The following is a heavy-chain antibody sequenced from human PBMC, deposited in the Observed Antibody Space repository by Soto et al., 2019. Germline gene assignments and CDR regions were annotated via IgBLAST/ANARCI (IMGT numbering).Heavy chain of an antibody. Sequence: ASVKVSCKASGYIFTGYHIHWVRQAPGRGLEWMGWINPNSGGTEYAQNFQGGVTMTRDTSFNSVYMEMSGLMSDDTAVYYCARDARGTRGFDEMDIWGQGTTVTVSS. CDR1: GYIFTGYH. V-gene: IGHV1-2*02. CDR2: INPNSGGT. CDR3: ARDARGTRGFDEMDI. J-gene: IGHJ6*02. D-gene: IGHD3-9*01.